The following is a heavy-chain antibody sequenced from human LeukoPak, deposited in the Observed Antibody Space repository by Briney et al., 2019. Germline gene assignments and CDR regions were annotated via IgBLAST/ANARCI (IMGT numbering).Heavy chain of an antibody. CDR3: ATGPDWNPGRYYSDY. CDR1: GYTLTELS. J-gene: IGHJ4*02. Sequence: ASVKVSCKVSGYTLTELSMHWVRQAPGKGLEWMGGFDPEDGETIYAQKFQGRVTMTEDTSTDTAYMELSSLRSEDTAVYYCATGPDWNPGRYYSDYWGQGTLVTVSS. V-gene: IGHV1-24*01. CDR2: FDPEDGET. D-gene: IGHD1-1*01.